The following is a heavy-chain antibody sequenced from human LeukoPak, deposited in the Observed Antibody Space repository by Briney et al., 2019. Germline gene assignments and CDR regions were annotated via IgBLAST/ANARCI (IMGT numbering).Heavy chain of an antibody. D-gene: IGHD1-26*01. CDR1: GFTVSSNY. J-gene: IGHJ6*03. CDR3: ARVTIYSASIRRDYMDV. CDR2: IYSGGST. V-gene: IGHV3-53*01. Sequence: GSLRLSCAASGFTVSSNYMSWVRQAQGEGLEWVSIIYSGGSTYYADSVKGRFTISRDNSKNTLYLQMNSLRAEDTAVYYCARVTIYSASIRRDYMDVWGKGTTVTVSS.